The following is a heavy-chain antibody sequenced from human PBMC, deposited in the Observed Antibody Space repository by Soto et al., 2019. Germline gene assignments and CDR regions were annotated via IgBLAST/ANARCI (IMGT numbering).Heavy chain of an antibody. D-gene: IGHD3-3*01. CDR2: MSPNSGRT. Sequence: ASVKVSCKASGYTFSNYDINWVRQATGQGLEWMGWMSPNSGRTGYAQKFQGRVTMTRNTSSSTAYMELSSLRSEDTAVYYCARGGITIFGVIDYWGQGTLVTVSS. CDR1: GYTFSNYD. V-gene: IGHV1-8*01. CDR3: ARGGITIFGVIDY. J-gene: IGHJ4*02.